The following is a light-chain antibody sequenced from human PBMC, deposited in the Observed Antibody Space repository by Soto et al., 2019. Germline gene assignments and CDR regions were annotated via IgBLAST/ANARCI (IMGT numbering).Light chain of an antibody. CDR3: QQYNSYSPIT. CDR2: DAS. Sequence: DIQMTQSPSSLSASVADRVTITCRASQDIGTDLGWYQQKPGKAPKLLIYDASSLESGVPSRFSGSGSGTEFTLTISSLQPDDFATYYCQQYNSYSPITFGQGTRLEIK. CDR1: QDIGTD. V-gene: IGKV1-17*01. J-gene: IGKJ5*01.